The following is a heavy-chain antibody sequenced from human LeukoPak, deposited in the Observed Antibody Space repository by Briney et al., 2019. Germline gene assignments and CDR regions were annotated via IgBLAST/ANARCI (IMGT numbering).Heavy chain of an antibody. D-gene: IGHD3-22*01. CDR3: ATRGFYYDGYFDY. CDR1: GGSFSGYY. V-gene: IGHV4-34*01. J-gene: IGHJ4*02. CDR2: INHSGST. Sequence: NPSETLSLTCAVYGGSFSGYYWSWIRQPPGKGLEWIGEINHSGSTNYNPSLKSRVTISVDTSKNQFSLKLSSVTAADTAVYYCATRGFYYDGYFDYWGQGTLVTVSS.